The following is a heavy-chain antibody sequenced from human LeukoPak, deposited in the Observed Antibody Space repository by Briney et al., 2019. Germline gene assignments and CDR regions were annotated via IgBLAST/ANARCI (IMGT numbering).Heavy chain of an antibody. J-gene: IGHJ4*02. CDR3: AHRDSSGWLY. D-gene: IGHD6-19*01. Sequence: GASVKVSCKASGYTFTGYYMHWVRQAPGQGLEWMGWINPNSGGTNYAQKFQGRVTITKDTSKNQVVLTMTNMDPVDTATYYCAHRDSSGWLYWGQGTLVTVSS. V-gene: IGHV1-2*02. CDR1: GYTFTGYY. CDR2: INPNSGGT.